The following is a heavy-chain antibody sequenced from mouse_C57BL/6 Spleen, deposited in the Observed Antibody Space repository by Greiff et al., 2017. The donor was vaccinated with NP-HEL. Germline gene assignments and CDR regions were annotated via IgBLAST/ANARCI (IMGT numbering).Heavy chain of an antibody. CDR2: IYPRSGNT. CDR1: GYTFTSYG. CDR3: AREERDYGDFDY. V-gene: IGHV1-81*01. Sequence: ESGAELARPGASVKLSCKASGYTFTSYGISWVKQRTGQGLEWIGEIYPRSGNTYYNEKFKGKATLTADKSSSTAYMELRSLTSEDSAVYFCAREERDYGDFDYWGQGTTLTVSS. J-gene: IGHJ2*01. D-gene: IGHD2-4*01.